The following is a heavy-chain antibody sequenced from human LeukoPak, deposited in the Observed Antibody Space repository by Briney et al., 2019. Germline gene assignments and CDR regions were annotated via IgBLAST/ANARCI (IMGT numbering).Heavy chain of an antibody. CDR2: INHSGST. V-gene: IGHV4-34*01. J-gene: IGHJ1*01. Sequence: SETLSLTCAVYGGSFSGYYWSWIRQPPRKGLEWIGEINHSGSTNYNPSLKSRVTISVDTSKNQFSLKLSSVTAADTAVYYCAREGRRWLVGSWGQGTLVTVSS. D-gene: IGHD6-19*01. CDR1: GGSFSGYY. CDR3: AREGRRWLVGS.